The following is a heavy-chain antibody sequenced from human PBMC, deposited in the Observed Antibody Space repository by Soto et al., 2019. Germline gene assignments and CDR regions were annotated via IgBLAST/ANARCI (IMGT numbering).Heavy chain of an antibody. D-gene: IGHD3-22*01. CDR2: YSGST. CDR3: ARVRYFDSSGYYQFDP. V-gene: IGHV4-59*01. J-gene: IGHJ5*02. Sequence: PSETLSLTCTVSGGSLSSYDWSWIRQPPGKGLEWIGYYSGSTNYNPSLKSRVTISVDTPKNQFSLKLSSVTAADTAVYYCARVRYFDSSGYYQFDPWGQGTLVTVSS. CDR1: GGSLSSYD.